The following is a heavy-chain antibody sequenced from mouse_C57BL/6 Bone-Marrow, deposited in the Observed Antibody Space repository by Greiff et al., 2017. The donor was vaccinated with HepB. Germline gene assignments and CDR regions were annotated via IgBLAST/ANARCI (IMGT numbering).Heavy chain of an antibody. CDR3: ARWDYYYGSSLSY. CDR2: IYPGSGNT. Sequence: QVQLQQSGAELVRPGASVKLSCKASGYTFTDYYINWVKQRPGQGLEWIARIYPGSGNTYYNEKFKGKATLTAEKSSSPAYMQLSSLTSEDSAVYFCARWDYYYGSSLSYWGQGTLVTVSA. CDR1: GYTFTDYY. J-gene: IGHJ3*01. D-gene: IGHD1-1*01. V-gene: IGHV1-76*01.